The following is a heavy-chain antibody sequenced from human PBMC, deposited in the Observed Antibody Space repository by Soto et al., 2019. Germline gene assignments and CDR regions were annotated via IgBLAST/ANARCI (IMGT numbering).Heavy chain of an antibody. CDR3: ARDGDARANDY. J-gene: IGHJ4*02. D-gene: IGHD1-26*01. Sequence: PGGSLRLSCAASGFTFSSYGMHWVRQAPGKGLEWVAVIWYDGSNKYYADSVKGRFTISRDNSKNTLYLQMNSLRAEDTAVYYCARDGDARANDYWGQGTLVTVSS. CDR2: IWYDGSNK. CDR1: GFTFSSYG. V-gene: IGHV3-33*01.